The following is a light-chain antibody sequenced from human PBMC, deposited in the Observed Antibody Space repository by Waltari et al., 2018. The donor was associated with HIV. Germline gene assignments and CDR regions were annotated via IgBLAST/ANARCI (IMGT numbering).Light chain of an antibody. J-gene: IGLJ3*02. Sequence: QSVLTQPPSASGTPGQRVTISCSGSSSNIGSNYVYWYQQLPGTAPKLLIDRNNQRPSGGPSRFSGSKSGTSASLAISGLRAEDEADYYCAAWDDSLWVFGGGTKLTVL. CDR2: RNN. V-gene: IGLV1-47*01. CDR1: SSNIGSNY. CDR3: AAWDDSLWV.